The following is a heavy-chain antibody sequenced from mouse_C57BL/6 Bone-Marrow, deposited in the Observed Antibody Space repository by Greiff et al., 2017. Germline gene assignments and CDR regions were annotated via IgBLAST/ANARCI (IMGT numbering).Heavy chain of an antibody. CDR1: GFTFSSYT. Sequence: EVKLMESGGGLVKPGGSLKLSCAASGFTFSSYTMSWVRQTPEKRLQWVAAISGGGGNTYSPDSVKGRFTISRDNDKNILYLQMSSRRSEDTALCYCSRQVTTVLATKYFDVWGTGATVTVSA. CDR3: SRQVTTVLATKYFDV. CDR2: ISGGGGNT. V-gene: IGHV5-9*01. D-gene: IGHD1-1*01. J-gene: IGHJ1*03.